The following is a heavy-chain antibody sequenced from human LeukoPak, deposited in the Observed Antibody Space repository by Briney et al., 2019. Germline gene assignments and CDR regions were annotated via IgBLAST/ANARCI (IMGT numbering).Heavy chain of an antibody. V-gene: IGHV4-34*01. CDR1: GGSFSGYY. J-gene: IGHJ4*02. D-gene: IGHD3-3*01. CDR2: INHSGST. Sequence: SETLSLTCAVYGGSFSGYYWSWIRQPPGKGLEWIGEINHSGSTNYNPSLQSRVTISVDTSKNQFSLKLSSVTAADTAVYYCARGGVRITIFGVVTPFDYWGQGTLVTVSS. CDR3: ARGGVRITIFGVVTPFDY.